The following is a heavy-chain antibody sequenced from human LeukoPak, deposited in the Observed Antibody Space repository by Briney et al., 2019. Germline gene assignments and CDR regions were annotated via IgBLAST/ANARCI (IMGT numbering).Heavy chain of an antibody. Sequence: GGSLRLSCAASGFTFSSYWMSWVRQAPGKGLEWVVNIKQDGSEKYYVDSVKGRFTISRDNAKNSLYLQMNSLRSEDTAMYYCARDLVSVAGNYYYYYMDVWGKGATVTVSS. CDR1: GFTFSSYW. D-gene: IGHD6-19*01. CDR2: IKQDGSEK. CDR3: ARDLVSVAGNYYYYYMDV. J-gene: IGHJ6*03. V-gene: IGHV3-7*03.